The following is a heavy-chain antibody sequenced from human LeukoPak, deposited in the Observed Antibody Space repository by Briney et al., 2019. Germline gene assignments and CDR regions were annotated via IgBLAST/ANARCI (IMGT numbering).Heavy chain of an antibody. V-gene: IGHV3-30-3*01. J-gene: IGHJ6*02. CDR1: GFTFSSYA. CDR3: AREIRRGSYYYYYGMDV. Sequence: GGSLRLSCAASGFTFSSYAMHWVRQAPGKGLEWVAVISYDGSNKYYADSVKGRFTISRDNSKNTLYLQMNSLRAEDTAVYYCAREIRRGSYYYYYGMDVWGQGTTVTVSS. D-gene: IGHD1-26*01. CDR2: ISYDGSNK.